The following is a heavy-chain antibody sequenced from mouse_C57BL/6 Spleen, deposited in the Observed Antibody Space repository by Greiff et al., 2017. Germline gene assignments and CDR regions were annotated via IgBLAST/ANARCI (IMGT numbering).Heavy chain of an antibody. CDR2: IDPSDSYT. CDR1: GYTFTSYW. J-gene: IGHJ4*01. CDR3: ARSEKDYYAMDY. Sequence: QVHVKQPGAELVMPGASVKLSCKASGYTFTSYWMHWVKQRPGQGLEWIGEIDPSDSYTNYNQKFKGKSTLTVDKSSSTAYMQLSSLTSEDSAVYYCARSEKDYYAMDYWGQGTSVTVSS. V-gene: IGHV1-69*01.